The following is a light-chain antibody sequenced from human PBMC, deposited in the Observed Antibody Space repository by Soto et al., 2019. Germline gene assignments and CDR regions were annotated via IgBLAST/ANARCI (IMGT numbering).Light chain of an antibody. CDR1: ESVSTN. V-gene: IGKV3-15*01. CDR2: GAS. Sequence: EIVLTKSPGNLSLSPGERSTLSCRASESVSTNLAWYRQKAGQAPRLLIYGASTRATGIPARFSGSGSGTEFTLTISGLQSEDFAVYCCQQYSIWRTFGQGTKVDIK. J-gene: IGKJ1*01. CDR3: QQYSIWRT.